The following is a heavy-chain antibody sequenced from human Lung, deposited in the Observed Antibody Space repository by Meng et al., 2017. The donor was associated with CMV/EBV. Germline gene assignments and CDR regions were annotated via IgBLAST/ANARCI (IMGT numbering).Heavy chain of an antibody. Sequence: SVXVSXKASGGTFSSYAISWVRQAPGQGFEWMGGIIPIFGTANYAQKFQGRVTITTDESTSTAYMELSSLRSEDTAVYYCARGGGVASSFGMDVWGQGTTVTVSS. CDR3: ARGGGVASSFGMDV. V-gene: IGHV1-69*05. D-gene: IGHD2-15*01. CDR1: GGTFSSYA. J-gene: IGHJ6*02. CDR2: IIPIFGTA.